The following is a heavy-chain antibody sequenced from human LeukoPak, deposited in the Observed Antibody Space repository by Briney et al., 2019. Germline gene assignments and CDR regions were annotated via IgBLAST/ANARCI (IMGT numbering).Heavy chain of an antibody. D-gene: IGHD2-15*01. Sequence: ASVKVSCKASGYTFTSYGISWVRQAPGQGLEWMGWISAYNGNTNYAQKLQGRVTMTTDTSTSTAYVELRSLRSDDTAVYYCARSPRCSGGSCYSFDYWGQGTLVTVSS. CDR3: ARSPRCSGGSCYSFDY. V-gene: IGHV1-18*01. CDR1: GYTFTSYG. CDR2: ISAYNGNT. J-gene: IGHJ4*02.